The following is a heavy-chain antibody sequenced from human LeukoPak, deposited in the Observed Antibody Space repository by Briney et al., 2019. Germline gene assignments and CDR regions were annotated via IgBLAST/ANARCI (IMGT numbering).Heavy chain of an antibody. Sequence: GGSLRLSCEASGFTFSTFAMIWVRQPPGKGLEWVSSIFPSGGEIHYADSVRGRFTISRDNSKNTLYLQMNSLRAEDTAVYYCARGSGSYYFFSYFDYWGQGTLVTVSS. J-gene: IGHJ4*02. CDR1: GFTFSTFA. CDR3: ARGSGSYYFFSYFDY. CDR2: IFPSGGEI. D-gene: IGHD1-26*01. V-gene: IGHV3-23*01.